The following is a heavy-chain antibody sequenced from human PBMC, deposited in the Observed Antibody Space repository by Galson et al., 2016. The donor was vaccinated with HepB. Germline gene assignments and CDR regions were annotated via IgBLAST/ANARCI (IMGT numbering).Heavy chain of an antibody. CDR2: INPSGGST. CDR1: GYTFTGHH. V-gene: IGHV1-46*01. CDR3: ARLYSSSHSGGQHHGMDV. D-gene: IGHD6-13*01. J-gene: IGHJ6*02. Sequence: SVKASCKASGYTFTGHHINWVRQAPGQGLEWVGIINPSGGSTNYARRFQGRVTMTRDTTTNTVYMELSSLISEDTAVFYCARLYSSSHSGGQHHGMDVWGQGTTVTVSS.